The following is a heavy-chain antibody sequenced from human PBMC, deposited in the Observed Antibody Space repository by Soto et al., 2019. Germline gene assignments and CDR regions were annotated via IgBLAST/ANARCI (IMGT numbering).Heavy chain of an antibody. CDR1: GGSISSGDYY. CDR3: ARGQGLGRKWELLDFDY. Sequence: QVQLQESGPGLVKPSQTLSLTCTVSGGSISSGDYYWSWIRQPPGKGLEWIGYIYYSGSTYYNPSLKSRVTISVDTSKNQFSLKLSSVTAADTAVYYCARGQGLGRKWELLDFDYWGQGTLVTVSS. D-gene: IGHD1-26*01. V-gene: IGHV4-30-4*01. J-gene: IGHJ4*02. CDR2: IYYSGST.